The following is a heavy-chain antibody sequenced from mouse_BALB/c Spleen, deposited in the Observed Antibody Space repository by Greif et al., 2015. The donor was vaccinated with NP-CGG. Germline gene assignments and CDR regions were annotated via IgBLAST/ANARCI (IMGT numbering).Heavy chain of an antibody. J-gene: IGHJ4*01. CDR3: VCIPDAMDY. CDR2: ILXGSGST. Sequence: VKLQESGAELMKPGAPVKISCKATGYTFSSYWIEWVKQRPGHGLEWIGEILXGSGSTNYNEKFKGKATFTADTSSNTAYMQLSSLTSEDSAVYYCVCIPDAMDYWGQGTSVTVSS. V-gene: IGHV1-9*01. CDR1: GYTFSSYW.